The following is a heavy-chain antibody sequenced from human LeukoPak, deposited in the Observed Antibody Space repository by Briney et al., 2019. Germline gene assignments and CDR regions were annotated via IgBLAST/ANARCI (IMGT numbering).Heavy chain of an antibody. Sequence: SVKVSCKASGFTFTSSAMQWVRQARGQRLEWIGWIVVGSGNTNYAQKFQERVTITRDMSTSTAYMELSSLRSEDTAVYYCVADPRGIGSNCFDPWGQGTLVTVSS. V-gene: IGHV1-58*02. D-gene: IGHD3-10*01. CDR1: GFTFTSSA. CDR3: VADPRGIGSNCFDP. J-gene: IGHJ5*02. CDR2: IVVGSGNT.